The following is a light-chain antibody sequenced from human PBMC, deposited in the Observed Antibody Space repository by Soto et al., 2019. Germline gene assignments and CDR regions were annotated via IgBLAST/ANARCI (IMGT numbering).Light chain of an antibody. CDR1: SSDVGGYNY. Sequence: QSALTQPASVSGSPGQSITISCTGTSSDVGGYNYVSWYQQHPGKAPKLMIYEVHNRPSGVSNRFSGSKSGNTASLTISGLQAEDEADYYCNSYTSSSTLVFGGGTKLTVL. CDR2: EVH. CDR3: NSYTSSSTLV. J-gene: IGLJ2*01. V-gene: IGLV2-14*01.